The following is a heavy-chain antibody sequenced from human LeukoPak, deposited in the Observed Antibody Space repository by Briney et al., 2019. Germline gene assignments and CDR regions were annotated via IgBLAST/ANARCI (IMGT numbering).Heavy chain of an antibody. Sequence: GGSLRLSCAASGFTFSSSVMTWVRQAPGKGLEWVSTISGSGGSTSYADSVKGRFTISRDKSKNTLYLQMSSLRVEDTALYFCAKVDLSAVYDWGQGTLVTVSS. J-gene: IGHJ4*02. CDR2: ISGSGGST. CDR1: GFTFSSSV. CDR3: AKVDLSAVYD. D-gene: IGHD5/OR15-5a*01. V-gene: IGHV3-23*01.